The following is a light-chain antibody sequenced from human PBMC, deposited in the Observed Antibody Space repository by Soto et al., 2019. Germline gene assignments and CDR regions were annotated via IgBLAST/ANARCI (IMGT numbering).Light chain of an antibody. CDR1: QSITSN. J-gene: IGKJ2*01. CDR2: GFS. Sequence: EIVMTQSPATLSVSPGERVTLSCRASQSITSNLAWYQQKPGQAPRLLLYGFSTRAAGIPTRFSGSGSGTEFTLTISSLQSEDFAVYYCQQYNNWPPVYTFGQGNKLDIK. CDR3: QQYNNWPPVYT. V-gene: IGKV3-15*01.